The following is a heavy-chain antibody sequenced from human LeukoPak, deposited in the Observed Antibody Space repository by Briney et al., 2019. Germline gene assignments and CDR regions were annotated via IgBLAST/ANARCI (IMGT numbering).Heavy chain of an antibody. J-gene: IGHJ4*02. CDR1: GGSFSDYW. CDR3: AGVVHFDTSGYYLGY. CDR2: INHSGST. Sequence: SETLSLTCAASGGSFSDYWWRWIRQPPGKGLEWIGEINHSGSTNCNPSLKSRVTISVDTSKNQFSLKLSSVTAADTAVYYCAGVVHFDTSGYYLGYWGQGTLVTVSS. V-gene: IGHV4-34*01. D-gene: IGHD3-22*01.